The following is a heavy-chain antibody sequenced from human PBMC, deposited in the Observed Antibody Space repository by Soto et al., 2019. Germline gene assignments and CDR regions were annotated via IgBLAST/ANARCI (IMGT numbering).Heavy chain of an antibody. J-gene: IGHJ4*02. CDR1: GYSFTSYW. CDR2: IDPSDSYT. Sequence: VQLVQSGAEVKKPGESLRISCEGSGYSFTSYWISWVRQMPGKGLEWMGRIDPSDSYTNYSPSFQGHVTISADKSISTAYLQWSSLKASDTAIYYCARLQAAAGDNDLTFDYWGQGTLVTVSS. CDR3: ARLQAAAGDNDLTFDY. D-gene: IGHD6-13*01. V-gene: IGHV5-10-1*01.